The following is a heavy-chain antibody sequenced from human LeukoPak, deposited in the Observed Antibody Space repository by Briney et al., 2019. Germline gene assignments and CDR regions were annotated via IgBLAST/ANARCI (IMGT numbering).Heavy chain of an antibody. CDR3: ARDSMVRGPDP. J-gene: IGHJ5*02. CDR2: IYYSGST. V-gene: IGHV4-31*03. Sequence: SGTLSLTCTVSGGSISSGGYYWSWIRQHPGKGLEWIGYIYYSGSTYYNPSLKSRVTISVDTSKNQFSLKLSSVTAADTAVYYCARDSMVRGPDPWGQGTLVTVSS. CDR1: GGSISSGGYY. D-gene: IGHD3-10*01.